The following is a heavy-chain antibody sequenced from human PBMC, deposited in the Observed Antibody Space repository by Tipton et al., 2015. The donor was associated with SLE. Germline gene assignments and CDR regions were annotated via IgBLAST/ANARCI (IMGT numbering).Heavy chain of an antibody. J-gene: IGHJ4*02. CDR3: ARDRVTTVNYFDY. CDR1: GFTVSSNY. Sequence: GSLRLSCAASGFTVSSNYMSWARQAPGKGLEWVSVIYSGGSTYYADSVKGRFTISRDNSKNTLYLQMNSLRAEDTAVYYCARDRVTTVNYFDYWGQGTLVTVSS. CDR2: IYSGGST. V-gene: IGHV3-53*05. D-gene: IGHD4-17*01.